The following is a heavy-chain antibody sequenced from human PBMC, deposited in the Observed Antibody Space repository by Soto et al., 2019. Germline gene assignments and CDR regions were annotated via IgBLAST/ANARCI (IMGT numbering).Heavy chain of an antibody. D-gene: IGHD5-18*01. V-gene: IGHV4-59*01. CDR2: IYYSGST. J-gene: IGHJ3*02. CDR3: ARGHSYGYLLNAFDI. Sequence: QVQLQESGPGLVKPSETLSLTCTVSGGSISSYYWSWIRQPPGKGLEWIGYIYYSGSTNYNPSLKSRVTISVDTSKNQFSLKLSSVTAADTAVYYCARGHSYGYLLNAFDILGQGTMVTVSS. CDR1: GGSISSYY.